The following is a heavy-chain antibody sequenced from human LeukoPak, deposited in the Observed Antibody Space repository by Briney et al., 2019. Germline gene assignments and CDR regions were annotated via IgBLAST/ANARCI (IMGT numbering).Heavy chain of an antibody. CDR3: ARGPSGYYGSGSYYRHYYYGMDV. CDR1: GGSFSGYY. V-gene: IGHV4-34*01. CDR2: INHSGST. J-gene: IGHJ6*02. D-gene: IGHD3-10*01. Sequence: SETLSLTCAVYGGSFSGYYWSWIRQPPGKGLEWIGEINHSGSTNYNPSLKSRVTISVDTSKNQFSLKLSSVTAADMAVYYCARGPSGYYGSGSYYRHYYYGMDVWGQGTTVTVAS.